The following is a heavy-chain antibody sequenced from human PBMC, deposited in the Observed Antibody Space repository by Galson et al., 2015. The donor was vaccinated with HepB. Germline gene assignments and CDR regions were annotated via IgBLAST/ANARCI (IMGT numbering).Heavy chain of an antibody. CDR3: ARDQKPYYYDSSGPPNDAFDI. CDR1: GGTFSSYT. CDR2: IIPILGIA. V-gene: IGHV1-69*04. Sequence: SVKVSCKASGGTFSSYTISWVRQAPGQGLEWMGRIIPILGIANYAQKFQGRVTITADESTSTAYMELSSLRSEDTAVYYCARDQKPYYYDSSGPPNDAFDIWGQGTMVTVSS. J-gene: IGHJ3*02. D-gene: IGHD3-22*01.